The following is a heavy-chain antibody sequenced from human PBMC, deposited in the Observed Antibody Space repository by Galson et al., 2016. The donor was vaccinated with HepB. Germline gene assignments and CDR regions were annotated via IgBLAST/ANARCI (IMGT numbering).Heavy chain of an antibody. D-gene: IGHD2-2*01. Sequence: SVKVSCKASGYDFTTYGISWVRQAPGKGLEWMGWLSGYNGNIIYAQKFQGRVTMVRETSTNIAYLFLRSLTSDDSAVYYCARDQSIVVGPDGGDIKYYFDGMDVWGQGTTVTVSS. CDR1: GYDFTTYG. J-gene: IGHJ6*02. V-gene: IGHV1-18*01. CDR2: LSGYNGNI. CDR3: ARDQSIVVGPDGGDIKYYFDGMDV.